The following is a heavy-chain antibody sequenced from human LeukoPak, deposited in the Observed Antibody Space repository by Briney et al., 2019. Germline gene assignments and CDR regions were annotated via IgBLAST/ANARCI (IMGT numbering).Heavy chain of an antibody. D-gene: IGHD2-2*02. CDR2: INHSGST. CDR3: ARGMLGCSSTSCYKIDGNWFDP. V-gene: IGHV4-34*01. J-gene: IGHJ5*02. CDR1: GGSFSGYY. Sequence: SETLSLTCAVYGGSFSGYYWSWIRRPPGKGLEWIGEINHSGSTNYNPSLKSRVTISVDTSKNQFSLKLSSVTAADTAVYYCARGMLGCSSTSCYKIDGNWFDPWGQGTLVTVSS.